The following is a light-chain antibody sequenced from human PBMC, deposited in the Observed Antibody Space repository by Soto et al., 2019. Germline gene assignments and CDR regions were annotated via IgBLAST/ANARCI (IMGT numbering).Light chain of an antibody. CDR2: GSS. CDR3: QERSNWPPGLT. V-gene: IGKV3-11*01. Sequence: EIVLTQSPATLSLSPGERATLSCRASQSVICYLAWYQQKPGQAPRLLIYGSSNSATGIPARFSSSGSATDFTLTISSLESEDFAVYYCQERSNWPPGLTFGGGTKVEIK. CDR1: QSVICY. J-gene: IGKJ4*01.